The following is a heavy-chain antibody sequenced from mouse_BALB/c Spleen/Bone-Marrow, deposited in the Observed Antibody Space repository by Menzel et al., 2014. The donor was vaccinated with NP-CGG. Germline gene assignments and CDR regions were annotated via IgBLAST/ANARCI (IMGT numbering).Heavy chain of an antibody. D-gene: IGHD2-10*02. CDR3: KRSRYGYWYFDV. CDR1: GYTFTDQS. J-gene: IGHJ1*01. V-gene: IGHV1S53*02. Sequence: QVQLQQSDAELVKPGASVKISCKASGYTFTDQSIHWVKQKPEQGLEWIGYISPGNGDIKYNEKFKGKATLTADKSSSTDYMQLNSLTSEDSAVYFCKRSRYGYWYFDVWGAGTMVTVSS. CDR2: ISPGNGDI.